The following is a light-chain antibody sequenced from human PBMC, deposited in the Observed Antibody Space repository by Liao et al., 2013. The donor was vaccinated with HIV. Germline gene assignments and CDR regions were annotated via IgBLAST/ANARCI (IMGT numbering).Light chain of an antibody. CDR2: YNT. J-gene: IGLJ3*02. Sequence: SYELTQPPSVSVAPGKTARITCGGNNIGSKSVHWYQQRPGQAPVLVIYYNTDRPSGIPERFSGSSSGNTATLTISSVEAGDEADYYCQVWDSDSDHWVFGGGTKLTVL. CDR1: NIGSKS. V-gene: IGLV3-21*01. CDR3: QVWDSDSDHWV.